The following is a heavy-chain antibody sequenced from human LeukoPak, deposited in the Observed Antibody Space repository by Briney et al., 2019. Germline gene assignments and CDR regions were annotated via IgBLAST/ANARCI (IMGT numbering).Heavy chain of an antibody. V-gene: IGHV3-9*01. Sequence: WIRQPPGKGLEWVSGISWNSGSIGYADSVKGRFTISRDNAKNSLYLQMNSLRAEDTALYYCAKGSGYCSGGSCYSYYYYGMDVWGQGTTVTVSS. CDR3: AKGSGYCSGGSCYSYYYYGMDV. J-gene: IGHJ6*02. D-gene: IGHD2-15*01. CDR2: ISWNSGSI.